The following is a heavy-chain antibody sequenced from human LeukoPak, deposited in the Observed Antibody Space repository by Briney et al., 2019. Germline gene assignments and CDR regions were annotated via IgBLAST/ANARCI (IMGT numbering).Heavy chain of an antibody. J-gene: IGHJ4*02. CDR1: GFTFSSYA. D-gene: IGHD4-23*01. CDR2: ISGSGGST. Sequence: PGGSLRLSCAASGFTFSSYAMSWVRQAPGKGLEWVSAISGSGGSTYYADSVKGRFTISRDNSKNTLYLQMNSLRAEDTAVYYCARDRTTVVTHNSDYWGQGTLVTVSS. V-gene: IGHV3-23*01. CDR3: ARDRTTVVTHNSDY.